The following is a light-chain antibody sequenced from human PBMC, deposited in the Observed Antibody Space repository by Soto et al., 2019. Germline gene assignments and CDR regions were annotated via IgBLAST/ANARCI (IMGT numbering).Light chain of an antibody. CDR2: NNN. V-gene: IGLV1-44*01. J-gene: IGLJ1*01. Sequence: QSVLTQPPSASGTPGQRVTISCSGSSSNIGSNTVNWYQQLPGTAPKLLIYNNNQRPSGVPDRFSGSKSGTSASLAISGLLSEDAAVDYCAAWDVSLNGLVFGTGTKVTVL. CDR1: SSNIGSNT. CDR3: AAWDVSLNGLV.